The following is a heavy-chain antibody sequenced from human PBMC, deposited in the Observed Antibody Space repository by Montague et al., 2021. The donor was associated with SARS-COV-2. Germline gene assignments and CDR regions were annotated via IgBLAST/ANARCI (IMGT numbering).Heavy chain of an antibody. CDR2: IGTAGDT. Sequence: FRSLSCAASGFPFSSYDMHWVRQATGKGLEWVSAIGTAGDTYYPGSVKGRFTISRENAKNSLYLQMNSLRAGDTAVYYCARGGTYGDPRPWWYFDLWGRGALVTVSS. V-gene: IGHV3-13*01. D-gene: IGHD4-17*01. CDR3: ARGGTYGDPRPWWYFDL. CDR1: GFPFSSYD. J-gene: IGHJ2*01.